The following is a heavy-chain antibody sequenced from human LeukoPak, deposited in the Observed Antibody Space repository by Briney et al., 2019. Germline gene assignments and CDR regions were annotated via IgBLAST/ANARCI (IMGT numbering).Heavy chain of an antibody. CDR3: ARGVPYDSWSGPHYSDY. Sequence: GGSLRLSCAASRFTLSTYWMSWVRQAPGKGLEWVAHIKQDGSQEYYVDSVKGRFTISRDSAKNALYLQMNSLRAEDTAVYYCARGVPYDSWSGPHYSDYWGQGTLVTVSS. J-gene: IGHJ4*02. V-gene: IGHV3-7*01. D-gene: IGHD3-3*01. CDR2: IKQDGSQE. CDR1: RFTLSTYW.